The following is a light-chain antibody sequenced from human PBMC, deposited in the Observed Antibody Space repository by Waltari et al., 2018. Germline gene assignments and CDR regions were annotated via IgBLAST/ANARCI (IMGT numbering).Light chain of an antibody. V-gene: IGKV3-15*01. CDR3: QQYNNWPPWWT. Sequence: EIVMTQSPATLSVSPGERATLSCRASQSVSSKLAWYQQKPGQAPRLLIYGASTRATGIPARFSGSGSGPEFTLTISSLQYEDFAVYDCQQYNNWPPWWTFGQGTKVEIK. CDR2: GAS. J-gene: IGKJ1*01. CDR1: QSVSSK.